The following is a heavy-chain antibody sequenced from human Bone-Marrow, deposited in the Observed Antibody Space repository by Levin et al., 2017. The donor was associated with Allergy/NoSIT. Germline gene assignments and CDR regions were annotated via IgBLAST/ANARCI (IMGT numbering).Heavy chain of an antibody. CDR3: ARLSVYSGYRDYSYGLDV. J-gene: IGHJ6*02. V-gene: IGHV1-2*02. Sequence: ASVKVSCKASGYTFSASYIHWVRQAPGQGLEWMGWINPNNGNAEYAQKFQGRVTLTRDTSISAAYLDLSRLRFDDTAVYYCARLSVYSGYRDYSYGLDVWGRGTTVTVS. CDR1: GYTFSASY. D-gene: IGHD5-12*01. CDR2: INPNNGNA.